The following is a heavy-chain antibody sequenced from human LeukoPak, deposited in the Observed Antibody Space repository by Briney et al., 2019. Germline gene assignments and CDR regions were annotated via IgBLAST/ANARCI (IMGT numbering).Heavy chain of an antibody. CDR3: AKWGDYDVLTGYYVSDY. V-gene: IGHV3-23*01. D-gene: IGHD3-9*01. CDR2: ITGSGGNT. Sequence: GGSLGLSCAASGFTISNYAMSWVRQAPGKGLEWVSAITGSGGNTYYADSVKGRFTISRDNSKNTVFLQMNSLRAEDTAVYYCAKWGDYDVLTGYYVSDYWGQGTLVTVSS. CDR1: GFTISNYA. J-gene: IGHJ4*02.